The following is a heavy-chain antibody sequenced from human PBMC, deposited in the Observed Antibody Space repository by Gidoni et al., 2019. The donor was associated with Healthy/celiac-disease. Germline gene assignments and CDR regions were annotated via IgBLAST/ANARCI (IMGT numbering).Heavy chain of an antibody. CDR2: ISYDGSNK. D-gene: IGHD2-15*01. CDR1: GFTFSSYA. V-gene: IGHV3-30*04. CDR3: AVGVVGPFDY. Sequence: QVQLVESGGGVVQPGRSLRLSCAASGFTFSSYAMHWVRQAPGKGLEWVAVISYDGSNKYYADSVKGRFTVSRDNSKNTLYLQMNSLRAEDTAVYYCAVGVVGPFDYWGQGTLVTVS. J-gene: IGHJ4*02.